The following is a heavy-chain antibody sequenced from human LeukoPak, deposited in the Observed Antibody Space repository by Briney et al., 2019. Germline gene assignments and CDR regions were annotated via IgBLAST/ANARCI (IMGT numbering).Heavy chain of an antibody. CDR3: ARLTKRILPRTVTFDY. CDR2: IKQDGSEK. CDR1: GFTFSSYW. J-gene: IGHJ4*02. D-gene: IGHD4-11*01. V-gene: IGHV3-7*01. Sequence: PGGSLRLSXAASGFTFSSYWMSWVRQTPGKGLEWLANIKQDGSEKYYVDSVKGRFTISRDNAKNSLYLQMNSLRAEDTAVYYCARLTKRILPRTVTFDYWGQGTLVTVSS.